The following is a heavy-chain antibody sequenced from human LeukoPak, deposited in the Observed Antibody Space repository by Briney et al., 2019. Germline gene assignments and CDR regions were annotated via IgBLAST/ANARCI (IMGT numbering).Heavy chain of an antibody. D-gene: IGHD3-22*01. Sequence: GGSLRLSCAASGFTFSSYAMSWVRQAPGKGLEWVSAISGSGGSTYYADSVKGRFTISRDNSKNTLYLQMNSLRAEDTAVYYCAKDGTRSGYYEGGDYWGQGTLVTVSS. V-gene: IGHV3-23*01. CDR2: ISGSGGST. J-gene: IGHJ4*02. CDR1: GFTFSSYA. CDR3: AKDGTRSGYYEGGDY.